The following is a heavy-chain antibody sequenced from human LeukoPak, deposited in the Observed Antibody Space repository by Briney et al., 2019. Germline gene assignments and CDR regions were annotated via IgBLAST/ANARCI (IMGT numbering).Heavy chain of an antibody. Sequence: PSETLSLTCAVYGGSFSGYYWSWIRQPPGKGLEWIGEINHSGSTNYNPSLKSRVTISVDTSKNQFSLKLSSVTAADTAVYYCARVSPSDAFDIWGQGTMVTVSS. CDR3: ARVSPSDAFDI. CDR2: INHSGST. V-gene: IGHV4-34*01. CDR1: GGSFSGYY. J-gene: IGHJ3*02.